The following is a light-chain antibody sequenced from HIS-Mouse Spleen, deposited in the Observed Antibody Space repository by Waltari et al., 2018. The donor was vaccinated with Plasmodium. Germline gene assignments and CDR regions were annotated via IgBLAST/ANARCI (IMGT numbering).Light chain of an antibody. J-gene: IGLJ2*01. Sequence: VLTQPPSSSASPGESARLTCTLPSDINVGSYNIYWYQQKPGQSPVLVIYQDSKRPSGIPERFSGSNSGNTATLTISGTQAMDEADYYCQAWDSSTAWVFGGGTKLTVL. CDR1: NVGSY. V-gene: IGLV3-1*01. CDR2: QDS. CDR3: QAWDSSTAWV.